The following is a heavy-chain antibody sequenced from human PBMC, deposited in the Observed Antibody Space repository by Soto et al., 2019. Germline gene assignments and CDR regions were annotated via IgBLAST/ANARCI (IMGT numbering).Heavy chain of an antibody. CDR1: GGSLSRSRHD. CDR3: ASFYGDYVSY. Sequence: PLKHPPLNCPVFGGSLSRSRHDWGWTRKTPRKGLEWIGSIYYSGSTYYNPSLKSRVTISVDTSKNQFSLKLSSVTAADTAVYYCASFYGDYVSYWGQGTLVTVSS. J-gene: IGHJ4*02. D-gene: IGHD4-17*01. V-gene: IGHV4-39*01. CDR2: IYYSGST.